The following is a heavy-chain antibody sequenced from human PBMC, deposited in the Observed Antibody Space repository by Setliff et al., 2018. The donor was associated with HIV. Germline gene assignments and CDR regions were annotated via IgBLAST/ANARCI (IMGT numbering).Heavy chain of an antibody. CDR1: GYTFTGYY. D-gene: IGHD3-10*01. J-gene: IGHJ6*03. CDR2: INPNSGGT. CDR3: ARDYGSGSYYRYYYMDV. Sequence: ASVKVSCKASGYTFTGYYMHWVRQAPGQGLEWMGRINPNSGGTNYAQKFQGRVTMTRDTSISTAYMELSRLRSDDTAVYYCARDYGSGSYYRYYYMDVWGEGTTVTVSS. V-gene: IGHV1-2*06.